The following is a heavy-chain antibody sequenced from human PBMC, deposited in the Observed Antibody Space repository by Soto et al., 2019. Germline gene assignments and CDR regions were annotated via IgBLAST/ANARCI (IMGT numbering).Heavy chain of an antibody. V-gene: IGHV4-61*01. J-gene: IGHJ5*02. D-gene: IGHD6-13*01. Sequence: SETLSLTCTVSGGSISSSSYYWSWIRQPPGKGLEWIGYIYYSGSTNYNPSLKSRVTISVDTSKNQFSLKLSSVTAADTAVYYCARIVLAAAGSYVSPWGQGTLVTVSS. CDR2: IYYSGST. CDR3: ARIVLAAAGSYVSP. CDR1: GGSISSSSYY.